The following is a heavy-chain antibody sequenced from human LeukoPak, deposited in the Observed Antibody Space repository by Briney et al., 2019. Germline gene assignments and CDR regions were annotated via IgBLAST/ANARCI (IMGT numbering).Heavy chain of an antibody. CDR1: GGSISSSSHY. J-gene: IGHJ4*02. Sequence: SETLSLTCTVSGGSISSSSHYWGWIRQPPGKGLEWIGTFFHRGSTYYNPSLKSRVTMSVDTPKNQFSLKLSSVTATDTAVYYCARGWALDYWGRGTLVTVSS. D-gene: IGHD1-26*01. CDR2: FFHRGST. V-gene: IGHV4-39*07. CDR3: ARGWALDY.